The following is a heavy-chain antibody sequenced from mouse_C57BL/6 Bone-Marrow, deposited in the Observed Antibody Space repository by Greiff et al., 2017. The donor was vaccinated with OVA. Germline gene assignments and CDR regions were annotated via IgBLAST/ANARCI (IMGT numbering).Heavy chain of an antibody. CDR3: EIYDYDGFAY. CDR2: INPYNGGP. V-gene: IGHV1-19*01. CDR1: GYTFTDYY. J-gene: IGHJ3*01. D-gene: IGHD2-4*01. Sequence: VQLQQSGPVLVKPGASVKMSCKASGYTFTDYYMNWVKQSHGKSLEWIGVINPYNGGPSYNQKFKGKATLTVDKSSSTAYMELNSLTSEDSAVYYGEIYDYDGFAYWGQGTLVTVSA.